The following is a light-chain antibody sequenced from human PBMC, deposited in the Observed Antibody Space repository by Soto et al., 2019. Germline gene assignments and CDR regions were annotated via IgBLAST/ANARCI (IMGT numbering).Light chain of an antibody. CDR1: QSVSIN. CDR2: GAS. J-gene: IGKJ4*01. Sequence: EIVMTQSPATLSVSPGERATLSCRASQSVSINLAWYQQKPGQAPRLLIYGASSRATGIPDRFSGSGSGTDFTLTITRLEPEDFAVYYCQQYDTSPLTFGGGTKVAIK. V-gene: IGKV3-20*01. CDR3: QQYDTSPLT.